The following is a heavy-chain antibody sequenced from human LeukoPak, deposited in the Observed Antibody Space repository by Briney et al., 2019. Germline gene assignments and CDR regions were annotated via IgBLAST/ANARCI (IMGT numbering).Heavy chain of an antibody. CDR2: IIPIFGTA. V-gene: IGHV1-69*06. J-gene: IGHJ3*02. Sequence: GASVKVSCKASGGTFSSYAISWVRQAPGQGLEWMGGIIPIFGTANYAQKFQGRVTITADKSTSTAYMELSSLRSEDTAVYYCARDTRGSGAHIDAFDIWGQGTMVTVSS. D-gene: IGHD7-27*01. CDR3: ARDTRGSGAHIDAFDI. CDR1: GGTFSSYA.